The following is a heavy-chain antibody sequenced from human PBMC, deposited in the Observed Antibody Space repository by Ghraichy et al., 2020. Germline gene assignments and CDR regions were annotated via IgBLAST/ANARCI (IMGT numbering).Heavy chain of an antibody. D-gene: IGHD2-15*01. J-gene: IGHJ3*02. V-gene: IGHV3-33*01. CDR1: GFTFSSYG. CDR2: IWYDGSNK. Sequence: LSLTCAASGFTFSSYGMHWVRQAPGKGLEWVAVIWYDGSNKYYADSVKGRFTISRDNSKNTLYLQMNSLRAEDTAVYYCASRAASVAFDIWGQGTMVTVSS. CDR3: ASRAASVAFDI.